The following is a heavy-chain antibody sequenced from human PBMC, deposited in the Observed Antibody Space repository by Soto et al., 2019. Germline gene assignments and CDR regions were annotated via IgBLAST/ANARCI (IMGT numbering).Heavy chain of an antibody. D-gene: IGHD5-12*01. V-gene: IGHV1-69*02. CDR1: GGTFSSYT. Sequence: QVQLVQSGAEVKKPGSSVKVSCKASGGTFSSYTISWVRQAPGQGLEWMGRIIPILGIANYAQKFQGRVTITADKFTSTAYMELSSLRSEDTAVYFCARYRGDGYERVWGQGTLVTVSS. J-gene: IGHJ4*02. CDR3: ARYRGDGYERV. CDR2: IIPILGIA.